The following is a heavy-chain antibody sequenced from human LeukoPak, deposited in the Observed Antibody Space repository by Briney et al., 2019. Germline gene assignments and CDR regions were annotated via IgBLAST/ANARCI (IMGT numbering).Heavy chain of an antibody. CDR3: ARGPIVVVAAVPPDYYYYGMDV. CDR1: GGSFSGYY. D-gene: IGHD2-2*01. Sequence: PSETLSLTCAVYGGSFSGYYWSWIRQPPGKGLEWIGEINHSGSTNYNPSLKSRVTISVDTSKNQFSLKLSPVTAADTAVYYCARGPIVVVAAVPPDYYYYGMDVWGQGTTVTVSS. CDR2: INHSGST. V-gene: IGHV4-34*01. J-gene: IGHJ6*02.